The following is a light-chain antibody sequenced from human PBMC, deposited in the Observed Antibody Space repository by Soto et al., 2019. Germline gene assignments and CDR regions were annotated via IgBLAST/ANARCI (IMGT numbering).Light chain of an antibody. CDR2: EGT. J-gene: IGLJ1*01. Sequence: QSALTQPASVSGSPGQSLTISCSGTTSDVGGYNLVSWYQQHTARAPKLLIYEGTHRPSGISSRFSGSKSGNTASLTISGLQAEDEADYYCCSYASSSSYVFGTGTKAPS. V-gene: IGLV2-23*01. CDR3: CSYASSSSYV. CDR1: TSDVGGYNL.